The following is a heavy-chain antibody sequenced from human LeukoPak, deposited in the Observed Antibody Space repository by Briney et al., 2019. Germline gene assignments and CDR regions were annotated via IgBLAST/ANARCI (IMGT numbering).Heavy chain of an antibody. CDR1: GFTFSSYA. V-gene: IGHV3-23*01. CDR2: ISGSGGST. Sequence: GGSLRLSCAASGFTFSSYAMSWVRQAPGKGLEWVSAISGSGGSTYYADSVKGRFTISRDNSKNTLYLQMNSLRAEDTAVYYCAIPYSSGWYAFDIWGQGTMVTVSS. CDR3: AIPYSSGWYAFDI. D-gene: IGHD6-19*01. J-gene: IGHJ3*02.